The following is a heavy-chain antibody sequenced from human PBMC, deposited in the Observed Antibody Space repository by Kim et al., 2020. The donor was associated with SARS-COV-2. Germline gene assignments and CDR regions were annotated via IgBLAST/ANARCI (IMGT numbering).Heavy chain of an antibody. CDR1: GYTFTNCA. CDR2: INVYSGHT. V-gene: IGHV1-3*01. J-gene: IGHJ4*02. Sequence: ASVKVSCKTSGYTFTNCALHWVRQAPGQRLEWMGWINVYSGHTQHSQKLQGRVTITRDTSASTSYMELNSLRSEDTAMYYCARIPDTSGYYPFDNWGQGTLVTVSS. CDR3: ARIPDTSGYYPFDN. D-gene: IGHD3-22*01.